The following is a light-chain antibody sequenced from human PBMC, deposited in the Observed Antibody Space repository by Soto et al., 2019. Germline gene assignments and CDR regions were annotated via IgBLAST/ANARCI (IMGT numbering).Light chain of an antibody. CDR2: DVT. CDR3: NSYTSSSTYV. V-gene: IGLV2-14*03. Sequence: QSVLTQPASVSGSPGQSITISCTGTSSDVGGFNYVSWYQQHPGKAPKLMIYDVTNRPSGVSYRFSGSKSGNTASLTISGLQAEDEADYYCNSYTSSSTYVFGTGTEVTV. CDR1: SSDVGGFNY. J-gene: IGLJ1*01.